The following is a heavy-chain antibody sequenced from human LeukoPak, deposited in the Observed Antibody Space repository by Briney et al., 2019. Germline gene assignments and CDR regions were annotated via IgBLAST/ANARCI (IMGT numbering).Heavy chain of an antibody. CDR1: GGSISSGSYY. J-gene: IGHJ4*02. CDR3: ARSGIAAAGRGGFDY. D-gene: IGHD6-13*01. Sequence: SQTLSLTCTVSGGSISSGSYYWSWIRQPAGKGLEWIGRIYTSGSTNYNPSLKSRVTISVDTSKNQFSLKLSSVTAADTAVYYCARSGIAAAGRGGFDYWGQGTLVTVSS. CDR2: IYTSGST. V-gene: IGHV4-61*02.